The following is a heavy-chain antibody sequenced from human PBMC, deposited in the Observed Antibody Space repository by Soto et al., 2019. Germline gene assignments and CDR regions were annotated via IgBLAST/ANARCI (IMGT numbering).Heavy chain of an antibody. CDR2: ISYDGSTE. V-gene: IGHV3-33*01. J-gene: IGHJ4*02. Sequence: QVQLVESGGGVVQPGRSLRLSCAASGFTFSNFAMHWVRQAPGKGLEWVTFISYDGSTEHYIDFVKGRFTVSRDNSKTTLFLQMNSLRVEDTAVYYCARGTGTGSFLSDYWGQGILVTVSS. D-gene: IGHD1-26*01. CDR1: GFTFSNFA. CDR3: ARGTGTGSFLSDY.